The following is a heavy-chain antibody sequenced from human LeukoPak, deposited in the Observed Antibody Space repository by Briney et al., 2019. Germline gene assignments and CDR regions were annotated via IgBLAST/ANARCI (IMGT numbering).Heavy chain of an antibody. CDR2: ISGSGGST. CDR1: GFTFSSYG. CDR3: TKGIAMIRRGGIDY. J-gene: IGHJ4*02. V-gene: IGHV3-23*01. D-gene: IGHD3-10*01. Sequence: PGGSLRLSCAASGFTFSSYGMSWVRQAPGKGLEWVSAISGSGGSTYYADSVKGRFTISRDNSKNSLFLQMNSLRAEDTALYYCTKGIAMIRRGGIDYWGQGTLVTVSS.